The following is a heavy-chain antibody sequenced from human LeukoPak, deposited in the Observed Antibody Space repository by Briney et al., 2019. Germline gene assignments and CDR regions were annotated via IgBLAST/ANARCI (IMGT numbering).Heavy chain of an antibody. J-gene: IGHJ6*02. D-gene: IGHD3-10*01. CDR2: IYYSGST. Sequence: PSETLSLTCTVSGGSISSYYWSWIRQPPGKGLEWIGYIYYSGSTNYNPSLKSRVTISVDTSKNQFSLKLSSVTAADTAVYYCARRLLRRYYYGSGKDGMDVWGLGTTVTVSS. V-gene: IGHV4-59*01. CDR3: ARRLLRRYYYGSGKDGMDV. CDR1: GGSISSYY.